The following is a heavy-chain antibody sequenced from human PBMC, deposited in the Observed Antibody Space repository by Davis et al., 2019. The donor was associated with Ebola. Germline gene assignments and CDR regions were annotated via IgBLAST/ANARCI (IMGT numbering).Heavy chain of an antibody. CDR1: GFVFRNYV. Sequence: GESLKISCAASGFVFRNYVMSWVRQAPGKGLEWVSTLGTSADTYYADSVKGRFTISRDNSKNTLYLQMNSLRAEDTAVYYCAKSDFGDYASVFDSWGQGTLVTVSS. CDR2: LGTSADT. V-gene: IGHV3-23*01. J-gene: IGHJ4*02. CDR3: AKSDFGDYASVFDS. D-gene: IGHD4-17*01.